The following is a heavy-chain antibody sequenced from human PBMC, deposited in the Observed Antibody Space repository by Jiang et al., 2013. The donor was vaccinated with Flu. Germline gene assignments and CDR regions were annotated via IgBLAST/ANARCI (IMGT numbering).Heavy chain of an antibody. CDR3: ARGGRRVSRTFDY. Sequence: KSRVTISVDTSKNQFSLKLSSVTAADTAVYYCARGGRRVSRTFDYWGQGTLVTVSS. V-gene: IGHV4-34*01. J-gene: IGHJ4*02. D-gene: IGHD6-13*01.